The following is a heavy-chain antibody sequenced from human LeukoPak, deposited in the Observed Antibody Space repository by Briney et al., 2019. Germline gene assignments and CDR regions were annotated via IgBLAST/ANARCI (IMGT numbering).Heavy chain of an antibody. CDR2: ISSSATTI. D-gene: IGHD6-19*01. V-gene: IGHV3-11*01. Sequence: GGSLRLSCAVSAFPFSDYYMNGIRQAPGKGLEWVSSISSSATTIYYADSVRGRFTISRDNAKNSLYLQMDSLTAEDTAVYYCATSQRKQWLILGPRGFDYCGQGTLVTVSS. CDR3: ATSQRKQWLILGPRGFDY. J-gene: IGHJ4*02. CDR1: AFPFSDYY.